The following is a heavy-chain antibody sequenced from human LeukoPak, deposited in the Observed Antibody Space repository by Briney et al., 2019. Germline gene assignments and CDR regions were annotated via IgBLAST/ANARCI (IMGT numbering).Heavy chain of an antibody. D-gene: IGHD4-11*01. CDR2: IIPILGIA. V-gene: IGHV1-69*04. CDR3: ARDPTVTTDY. Sequence: SVTVSCKASRGTFSSYALSWVRQAPGQGLEWMGRIIPILGIANYAQKFQGRVTITADKSTSTAYMELSSLRSEDTAVYYCARDPTVTTDYWGQGTLVTVSS. CDR1: RGTFSSYA. J-gene: IGHJ4*02.